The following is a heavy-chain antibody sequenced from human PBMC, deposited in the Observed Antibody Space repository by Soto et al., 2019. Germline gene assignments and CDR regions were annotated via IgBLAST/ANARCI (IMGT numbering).Heavy chain of an antibody. CDR1: GGTFSSYT. D-gene: IGHD4-17*01. J-gene: IGHJ4*02. CDR3: ARTDGDLDY. Sequence: ASVKVSCKASGGTFSSYTISWVRQAPGQGLEWMGWTNPKSGFTGSAQKFQGRITMTRDSSISTAYMELNSLRSEDTAVYYCARTDGDLDYWGQGTLVTVSS. CDR2: TNPKSGFT. V-gene: IGHV1-8*02.